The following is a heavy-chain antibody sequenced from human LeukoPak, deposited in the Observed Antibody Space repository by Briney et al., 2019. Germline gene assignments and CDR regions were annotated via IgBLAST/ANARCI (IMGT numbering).Heavy chain of an antibody. V-gene: IGHV3-21*01. D-gene: IGHD3-22*01. CDR2: ISSSSSYI. CDR3: ARGLDRMIVAPTLMDV. Sequence: PGGSLRLSCAASGFTFSSYSMNWVRQAPGKGLEWVSSISSSSSYIYYADSVKGRFTISRDNAKNSLYLQMNSLRAEDTAVYYCARGLDRMIVAPTLMDVWGQGTTVTVSS. J-gene: IGHJ6*02. CDR1: GFTFSSYS.